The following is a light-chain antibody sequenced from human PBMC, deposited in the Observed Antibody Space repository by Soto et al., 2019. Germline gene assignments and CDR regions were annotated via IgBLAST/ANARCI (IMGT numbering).Light chain of an antibody. CDR1: QSISNY. Sequence: DSQMTQSPSALSASVGGTVTITCRPSQSISNYLNWFQQKPGKAPKVLIYAASLLQSGVPSRFTGSGSGTDFTLTIDSLQPEDFATYYCQQSYSSPRTVGQGTKVDIK. V-gene: IGKV1-39*01. CDR3: QQSYSSPRT. CDR2: AAS. J-gene: IGKJ1*01.